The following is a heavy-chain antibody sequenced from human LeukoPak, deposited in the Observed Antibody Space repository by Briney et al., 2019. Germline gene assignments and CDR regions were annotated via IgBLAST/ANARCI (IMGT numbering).Heavy chain of an antibody. CDR1: GYTLTELS. V-gene: IGHV1-24*01. J-gene: IGHJ4*02. D-gene: IGHD1-26*01. Sequence: ASVKVSCXVSGYTLTELSMHWVRQAPGKGLGWMGGFDPEDGETIYAQKFQGRVTMTEDTSTDTAYMELSSLRCEDTAVYYCATDLIVGATTYWGQGTLVTVSS. CDR3: ATDLIVGATTY. CDR2: FDPEDGET.